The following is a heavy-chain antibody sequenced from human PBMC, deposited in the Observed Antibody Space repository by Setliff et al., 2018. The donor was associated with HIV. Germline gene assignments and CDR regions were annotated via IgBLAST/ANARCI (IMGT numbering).Heavy chain of an antibody. CDR3: ARARGGITWAFDY. D-gene: IGHD3-10*01. J-gene: IGHJ4*02. CDR1: GGSISSGDYY. Sequence: TLSLTCTVSGGSISSGDYYWSWIRQPPGKGLEWIGYIYYSGSTYYNPSLKSRVTISVDTSKNQFSLKLTSVTAADTAMYYCARARGGITWAFDYWGQGTLVTVSS. CDR2: IYYSGST. V-gene: IGHV4-30-4*08.